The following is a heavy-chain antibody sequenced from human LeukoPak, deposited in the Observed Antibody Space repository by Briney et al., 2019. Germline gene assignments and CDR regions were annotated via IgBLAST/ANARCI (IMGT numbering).Heavy chain of an antibody. CDR3: ARHSDTVVVPSCFDY. CDR2: IYYSGST. CDR1: GGSISSSSYY. D-gene: IGHD2-2*01. V-gene: IGHV4-39*01. Sequence: SETLSLTCTVSGGSISSSSYYWGWIRQPPGKGLEWIGSIYYSGSTYYNPSLKSRVTISVDTSKNQFSLKLSSVTAADTAVYYCARHSDTVVVPSCFDYWGQGTLVTVSS. J-gene: IGHJ4*02.